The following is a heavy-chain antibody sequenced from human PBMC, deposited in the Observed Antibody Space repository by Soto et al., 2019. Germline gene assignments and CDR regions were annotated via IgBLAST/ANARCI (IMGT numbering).Heavy chain of an antibody. D-gene: IGHD4-4*01. J-gene: IGHJ4*02. CDR1: GFSLSTNGVG. Sequence: QITLKESGPTLVKPTQTLTLTCTFSGFSLSTNGVGVGWIRQPPGKALEWLALIYWDDDKRYSPSLKNRLTSTRDTPKNPVVLTMTSVDPVDTATYYCARLHPFYYFDYWGQGTLVTVSS. CDR2: IYWDDDK. V-gene: IGHV2-5*02. CDR3: ARLHPFYYFDY.